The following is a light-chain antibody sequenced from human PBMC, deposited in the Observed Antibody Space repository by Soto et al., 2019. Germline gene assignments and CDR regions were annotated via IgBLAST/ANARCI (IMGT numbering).Light chain of an antibody. CDR1: SSDVGNYNR. J-gene: IGLJ2*01. V-gene: IGLV2-18*02. CDR2: EVS. Sequence: QSVLTQPPSVSGSPGQSVTISCTGTSSDVGNYNRVTWYQQPPGTAPKLMIYEVSNRPSRVPDRFSGSKTGNTASLTISGLQPEDEADYYCSSYTSSSTLIFGGGTQLTVL. CDR3: SSYTSSSTLI.